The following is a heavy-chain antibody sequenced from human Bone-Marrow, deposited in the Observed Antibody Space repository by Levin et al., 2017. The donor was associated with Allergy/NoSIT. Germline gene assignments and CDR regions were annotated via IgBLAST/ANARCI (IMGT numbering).Heavy chain of an antibody. V-gene: IGHV5-10-1*01. J-gene: IGHJ3*02. CDR2: IDPSDSYT. CDR3: ARPGDDAFDI. D-gene: IGHD1-26*01. CDR1: GYSFTTYW. Sequence: GESLKISCNGSGYSFTTYWISWVRQMPGKGLEWMGRIDPSDSYTNYSPSFQGHVTISVDKSISTAYLQWSSLKASDTAVYYCARPGDDAFDIWGQGTMVTVSS.